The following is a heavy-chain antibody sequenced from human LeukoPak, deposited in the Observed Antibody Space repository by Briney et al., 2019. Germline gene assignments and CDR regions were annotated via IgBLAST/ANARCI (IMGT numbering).Heavy chain of an antibody. CDR3: ARGGFALNVPVVGLNWFDP. CDR2: INSDGSST. V-gene: IGHV3-74*03. Sequence: GGSLRLSCAASAFTFGNYWMHWVRQAPGRGLVWVSRINSDGSSTTYAGSVKGRFTISRDNAKNTLYLQMNSLRAEDTAVYYCARGGFALNVPVVGLNWFDPWGQGTLVTVSS. J-gene: IGHJ5*02. CDR1: AFTFGNYW. D-gene: IGHD2-2*01.